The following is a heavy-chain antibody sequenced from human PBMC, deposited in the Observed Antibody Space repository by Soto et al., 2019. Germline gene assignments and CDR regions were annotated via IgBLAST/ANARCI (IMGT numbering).Heavy chain of an antibody. CDR1: GFTFSSYA. CDR3: ARDHGRIFGLPGPLDV. D-gene: IGHD3-3*01. V-gene: IGHV3-30-3*01. Sequence: LGGSLRLSCAASGFTFSSYAMHWVRQAPGKGLEWVAVISYDGSNKYYADSVKGRFTISRDNSKNTLYLQMNSLRAEDTAVYYCARDHGRIFGLPGPLDVWGQGTTVTVSS. J-gene: IGHJ6*02. CDR2: ISYDGSNK.